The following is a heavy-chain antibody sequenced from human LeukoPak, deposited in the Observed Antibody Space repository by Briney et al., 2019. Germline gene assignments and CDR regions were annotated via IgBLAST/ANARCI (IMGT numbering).Heavy chain of an antibody. J-gene: IGHJ4*02. CDR2: ISGSGGST. CDR1: GFTYSHYG. V-gene: IGHV3-23*01. CDR3: AKRGPMATITSFDY. D-gene: IGHD5-24*01. Sequence: QPGGTLRPSCVASGFTYSHYGMSWVRQAPGKGLEWVSAISGSGGSTYYADSVKGRFTISRDNSKNTLYLQMNSLRAEDTAVYYCAKRGPMATITSFDYWGQGTLVTVSS.